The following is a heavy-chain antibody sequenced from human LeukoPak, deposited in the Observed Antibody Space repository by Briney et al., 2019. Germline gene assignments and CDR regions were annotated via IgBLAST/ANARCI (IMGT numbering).Heavy chain of an antibody. CDR2: VYSGGST. CDR1: GFTVSSNY. Sequence: PGGSLRLSCAASGFTVSSNYMSWVRQAPGKGLEWVSVVYSGGSTYYADSVKGRFTISRDNPKNTLYLQMNSLRAEDTAVYYCARARADYYYGMDVWGQGTTVTVSS. CDR3: ARARADYYYGMDV. V-gene: IGHV3-66*01. J-gene: IGHJ6*02. D-gene: IGHD6-25*01.